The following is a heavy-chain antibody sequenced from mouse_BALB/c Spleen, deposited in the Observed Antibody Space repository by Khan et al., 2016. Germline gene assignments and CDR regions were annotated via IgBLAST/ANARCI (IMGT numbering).Heavy chain of an antibody. CDR3: ARRDSYDDCYAMDY. CDR1: GYTFTDYA. D-gene: IGHD2-12*01. J-gene: IGHJ4*01. V-gene: IGHV1S137*01. CDR2: ISTYYGNT. Sequence: QVQLQQSGPELVRPGVSVKISCKGSGYTFTDYAMHWVKQSHAKSLEWIGVISTYYGNTNYNQKFKGKATMTVDKSSSTAYMELARLTSEASAIYYFARRDSYDDCYAMDYWGQGTSVTVSS.